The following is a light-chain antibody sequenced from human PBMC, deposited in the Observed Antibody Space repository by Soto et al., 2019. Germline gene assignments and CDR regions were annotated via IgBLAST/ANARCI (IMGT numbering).Light chain of an antibody. Sequence: QSVLTQPPSVSAAPGQKVTISCSGGSSNIGDNYVSWYQQLPGTAPKLLIVYDNNKRPSGIPDRFSGSKSGTSATLGITGHQTGDEADFYCGTWDSSLRVVVFGGGTKLTVL. CDR2: DNN. CDR1: SSNIGDNY. V-gene: IGLV1-51*01. J-gene: IGLJ2*01. CDR3: GTWDSSLRVVV.